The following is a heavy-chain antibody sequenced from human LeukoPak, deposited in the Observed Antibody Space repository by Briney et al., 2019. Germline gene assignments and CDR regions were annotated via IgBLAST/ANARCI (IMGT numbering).Heavy chain of an antibody. D-gene: IGHD6-13*01. J-gene: IGHJ5*02. CDR1: GYTFTGYY. V-gene: IGHV1-2*02. CDR3: ARVYSSSWYNWFDP. CDR2: INPNSGGT. Sequence: SVKVSCKASGYTFTGYYMHWVRQAPGQGLEWMGWINPNSGGTNYAQKFQGRVTMTRDTSISTAYMELSRLRSDDTAVYYCARVYSSSWYNWFDPWGQGTLVTVSS.